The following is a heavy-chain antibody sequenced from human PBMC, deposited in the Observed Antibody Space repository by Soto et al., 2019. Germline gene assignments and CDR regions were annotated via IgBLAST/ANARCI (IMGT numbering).Heavy chain of an antibody. CDR1: GFTFSSYG. V-gene: IGHV3-30*03. CDR3: AREVGYYDIERDYYYYYGMDV. CDR2: ISYDGSNK. J-gene: IGHJ6*02. Sequence: GGSLRLSCAASGFTFSSYGMHWVRQAPGKGLEWVAVISYDGSNKYYADSVKGRFTISRDNSKNTLYLQMNSLRAEDTAVYYCAREVGYYDIERDYYYYYGMDVWGQGTTVTVSS. D-gene: IGHD3-9*01.